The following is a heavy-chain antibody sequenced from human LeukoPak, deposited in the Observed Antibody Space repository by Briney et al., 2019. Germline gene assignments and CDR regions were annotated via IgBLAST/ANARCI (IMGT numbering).Heavy chain of an antibody. Sequence: GASVKVSCKVSGYTLTKLSMHWVRQAPGKGLEWMGGFDPEDGETIYAQKFQGRVTMTEDTSTDTAYMELSSLRSEDTAVYYCATYYDFWSGRGPNWGQGTLVTVSS. J-gene: IGHJ4*02. CDR3: ATYYDFWSGRGPN. CDR2: FDPEDGET. V-gene: IGHV1-24*01. D-gene: IGHD3-3*01. CDR1: GYTLTKLS.